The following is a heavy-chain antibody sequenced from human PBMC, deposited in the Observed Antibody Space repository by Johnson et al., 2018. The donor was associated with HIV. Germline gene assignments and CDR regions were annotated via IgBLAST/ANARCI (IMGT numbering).Heavy chain of an antibody. D-gene: IGHD3-9*01. Sequence: VQLVESGGGVVQPGRSLRLSCAASRFTFRTYAMHWVRQAPGKGLEWVALISYDGSNKYYADSVKGRFTISRDNSKNTLYLQMNSLRADDTAVYYCARDLRRVYDIVTGQYVSGAFDIWGQGTMVTVSS. V-gene: IGHV3-30-3*01. CDR1: RFTFRTYA. J-gene: IGHJ3*02. CDR3: ARDLRRVYDIVTGQYVSGAFDI. CDR2: ISYDGSNK.